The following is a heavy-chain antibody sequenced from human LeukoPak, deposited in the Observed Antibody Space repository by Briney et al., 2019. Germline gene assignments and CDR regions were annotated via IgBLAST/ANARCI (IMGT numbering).Heavy chain of an antibody. Sequence: GGSLRLSCAASGFAFSYYWMSWVRQAPGKGLEWVANIKQDGSEKYFVDSVKGRFTISRDNAKNSLYLQMSSLRAEDTAVYYCARGTGAIDYWGKGTLVTVSS. CDR2: IKQDGSEK. V-gene: IGHV3-7*01. J-gene: IGHJ4*02. CDR3: ARGTGAIDY. CDR1: GFAFSYYW. D-gene: IGHD1-26*01.